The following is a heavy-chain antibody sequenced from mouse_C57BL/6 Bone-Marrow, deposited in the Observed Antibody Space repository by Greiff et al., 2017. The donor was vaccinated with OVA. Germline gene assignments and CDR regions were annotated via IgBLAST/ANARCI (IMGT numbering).Heavy chain of an antibody. CDR1: GFTFSDYY. CDR3: ARPRGFAY. CDR2: ISNGGGST. V-gene: IGHV5-12*01. J-gene: IGHJ3*01. Sequence: EVKVEESGGGLVQPGGSLKLSCAASGFTFSDYYMYWVRQTPEKRLEWVAYISNGGGSTYYPDTVKGRFTISRDNAKNTLYLQMSRLKSEDTAMYYCARPRGFAYWGQGTLVTVSA.